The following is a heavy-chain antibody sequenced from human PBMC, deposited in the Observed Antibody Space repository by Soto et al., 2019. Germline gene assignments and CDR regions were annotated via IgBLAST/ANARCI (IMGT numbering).Heavy chain of an antibody. D-gene: IGHD3-10*01. Sequence: QVQLVESGGGVVQPGRSLRVSCAASGFTFSSHGMHWVRQAPGKGLEWVAVILYDGSNKYYGESVKGRFIISRDNSKNTVELQMNSLRAEERAIYYCAIWGPDKVLDYWGQGTLVTVSS. V-gene: IGHV3-33*01. CDR3: AIWGPDKVLDY. CDR2: ILYDGSNK. CDR1: GFTFSSHG. J-gene: IGHJ4*02.